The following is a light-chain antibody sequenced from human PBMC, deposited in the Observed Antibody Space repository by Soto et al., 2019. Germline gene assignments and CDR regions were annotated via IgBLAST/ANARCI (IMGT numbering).Light chain of an antibody. J-gene: IGKJ2*01. V-gene: IGKV3-20*01. CDR1: QSLSSNS. CDR3: QQYGTSPYT. Sequence: EIVLTQSPGTLSLSPGEGATLSCGASQSLSSNSLAWYQQKPGQAPRLLIYGASSRATGIPDRFSGSGSGTDFTLTISRLEPYDFAVYYCQQYGTSPYTFGQGTKLEIK. CDR2: GAS.